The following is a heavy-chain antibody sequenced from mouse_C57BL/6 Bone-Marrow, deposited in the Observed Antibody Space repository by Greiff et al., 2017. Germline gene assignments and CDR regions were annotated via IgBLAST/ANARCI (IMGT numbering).Heavy chain of an antibody. D-gene: IGHD2-1*01. Sequence: QVQLQQPGAELVKPGASVKLSCKASGYTFTSYWMQWVKQRPGQGLEWIGEIDPSVSYTNYNQKFKGKATLTVDTSSSTAYMQLSSLTSEDSAVYYCANVYYGNSYWGQGTLVTVSA. CDR2: IDPSVSYT. CDR1: GYTFTSYW. CDR3: ANVYYGNSY. V-gene: IGHV1-50*01. J-gene: IGHJ3*01.